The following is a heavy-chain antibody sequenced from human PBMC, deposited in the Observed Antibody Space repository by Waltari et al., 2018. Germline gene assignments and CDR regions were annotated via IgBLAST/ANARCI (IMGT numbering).Heavy chain of an antibody. V-gene: IGHV4-59*01. CDR2: IYYSGST. CDR3: ARGPRWAFDY. CDR1: GGSISSYY. J-gene: IGHJ4*02. Sequence: QVQLQESGPGLVKPSETLSLTCTVSGGSISSYYWSWIRQPPGKGLEWIGYIYYSGSTNYNPSLESRVTISVDTSKNQFSLKLSSVTAADTAVYYCARGPRWAFDYWGQGTLVTVSS.